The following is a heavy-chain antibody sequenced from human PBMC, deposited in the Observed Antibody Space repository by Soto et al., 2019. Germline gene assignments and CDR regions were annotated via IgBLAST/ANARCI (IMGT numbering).Heavy chain of an antibody. CDR3: AREGKFDFWRKGSDV. V-gene: IGHV1-8*01. J-gene: IGHJ6*04. CDR2: LDPNRGST. D-gene: IGHD3-3*01. CDR1: GYTVRASE. Sequence: ALVTVCCDAAGYTVRASETDCVRHAPGQGRERLGWLDPNRGSTGHAQNFQSRITLTRNIARNAAHMEPGNLQSEDTDVYYCAREGKFDFWRKGSDVSGKGPTVTVSS.